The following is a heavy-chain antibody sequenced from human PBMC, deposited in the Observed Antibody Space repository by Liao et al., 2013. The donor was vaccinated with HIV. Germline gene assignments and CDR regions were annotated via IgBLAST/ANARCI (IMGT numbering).Heavy chain of an antibody. V-gene: IGHV4-4*07. J-gene: IGHJ4*02. D-gene: IGHD3-10*01. Sequence: QVQLQESGPGLVKPSETLSLTCTVSGGSISSYYWSWIRQPAGKGLEWIGRIYTSGSTNYNPSLKSRVTMSVDTSKNQFSLNLRSVTAADTAVYYCARTRQMGRVYFFDDWGQGIQVTVSS. CDR1: GGSISSYY. CDR2: IYTSGST. CDR3: ARTRQMGRVYFFDD.